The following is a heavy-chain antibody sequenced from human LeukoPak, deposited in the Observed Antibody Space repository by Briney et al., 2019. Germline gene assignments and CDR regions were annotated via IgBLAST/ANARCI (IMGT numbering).Heavy chain of an antibody. J-gene: IGHJ4*02. D-gene: IGHD5-18*01. Sequence: ASVKVSCKASGYTFTSYGISWVRQAPGQGLEWMGWISAYNGNTNYAQKLQGGVTMTTDTSTSTAYMELRSLRSDDTAVYYCTRGVESGYSYDYWGQGTLVTVSS. CDR2: ISAYNGNT. CDR3: TRGVESGYSYDY. V-gene: IGHV1-18*01. CDR1: GYTFTSYG.